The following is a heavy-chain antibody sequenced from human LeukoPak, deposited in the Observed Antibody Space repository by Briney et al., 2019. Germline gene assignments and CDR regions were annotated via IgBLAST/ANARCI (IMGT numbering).Heavy chain of an antibody. Sequence: GASVKVSCKASGYTFTSYGISWVRQAPGQGLEWMGWISAYNGNTNYAQKLQGRVTMTTDTSTSTAYMEPRSPRSDDTAVYYCARANMITFGGVIVLDAFDIWGQGTMVTVSS. D-gene: IGHD3-16*02. CDR2: ISAYNGNT. J-gene: IGHJ3*02. CDR3: ARANMITFGGVIVLDAFDI. CDR1: GYTFTSYG. V-gene: IGHV1-18*01.